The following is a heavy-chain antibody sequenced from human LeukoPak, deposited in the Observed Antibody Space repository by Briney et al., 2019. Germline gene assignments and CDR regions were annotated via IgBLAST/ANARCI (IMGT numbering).Heavy chain of an antibody. CDR1: GYTFTDYY. D-gene: IGHD3/OR15-3a*01. Sequence: ASVKISCKASGYTFTDYYMHWVRQAPGQGLEWMGWINPNSGATNYAQKFQGRVTMTRDTSISTAYMELTRLISDDTAVYFCARDNSDFLFDPWGQGTLVTVSS. V-gene: IGHV1-2*02. CDR2: INPNSGAT. J-gene: IGHJ5*02. CDR3: ARDNSDFLFDP.